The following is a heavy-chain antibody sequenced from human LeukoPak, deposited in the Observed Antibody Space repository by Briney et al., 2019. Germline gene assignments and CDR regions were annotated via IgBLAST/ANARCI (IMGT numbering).Heavy chain of an antibody. V-gene: IGHV3-30*02. CDR2: IRYDGSNK. CDR3: VRDFAFGFCNTTTCRYPFDS. CDR1: GFTFSSYG. D-gene: IGHD3-16*01. Sequence: PGGSLRLSCAASGFTFSSYGMHWVRQAPGKGLEWVAFIRYDGSNKYYADSVKGRFTISRDNSKNTLYLQMNSLRAEDTAVYYCVRDFAFGFCNTTTCRYPFDSWGQGTLVTVSS. J-gene: IGHJ4*02.